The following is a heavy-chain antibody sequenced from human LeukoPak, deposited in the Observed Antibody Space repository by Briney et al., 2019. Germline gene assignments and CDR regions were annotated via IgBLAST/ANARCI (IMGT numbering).Heavy chain of an antibody. V-gene: IGHV1-24*01. Sequence: ASVKVSCKVSGYTLTELSMHWARQAPGKGLEWMGGFDPEDGETIYAQKFQGRVTMTEDTSTDTAYMELSSLRSEDTAVYYCARDGGLERGVIPHFDYWGQGTLVTVSS. CDR3: ARDGGLERGVIPHFDY. J-gene: IGHJ4*02. CDR1: GYTLTELS. CDR2: FDPEDGET. D-gene: IGHD3-10*01.